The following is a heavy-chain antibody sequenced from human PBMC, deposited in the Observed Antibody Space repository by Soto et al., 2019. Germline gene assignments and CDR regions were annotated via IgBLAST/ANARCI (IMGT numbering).Heavy chain of an antibody. CDR2: IKSKTDGGTT. J-gene: IGHJ3*02. D-gene: IGHD3-22*01. Sequence: GGSLRLSCAASGFTFSNAWMNWVRQAPGKGLEWVGRIKSKTDGGTTDYAAPVKGRFTISRDDSKNTLYLQMNSLKTEDTAVYYCTTVPRSYYYDSSGSGIDIWGQGTMVTVSS. CDR1: GFTFSNAW. V-gene: IGHV3-15*07. CDR3: TTVPRSYYYDSSGSGIDI.